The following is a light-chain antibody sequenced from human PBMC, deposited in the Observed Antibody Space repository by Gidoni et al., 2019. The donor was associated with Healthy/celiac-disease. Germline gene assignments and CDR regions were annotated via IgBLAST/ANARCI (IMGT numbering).Light chain of an antibody. CDR3: MQALQTPLT. CDR1: QSLLHSNGYNY. V-gene: IGKV2-28*01. Sequence: DIVMTQSPLSLPVTPGEPASISCRSSQSLLHSNGYNYLDWYLQKPGQSPQLLIYLGSNRASGVSDRFSGSGSGTEFTLKISRVEAEDVGVYYGMQALQTPLTFGGGTKVEIK. CDR2: LGS. J-gene: IGKJ4*01.